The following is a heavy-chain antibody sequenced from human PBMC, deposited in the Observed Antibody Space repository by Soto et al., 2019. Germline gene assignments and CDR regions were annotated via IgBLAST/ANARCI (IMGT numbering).Heavy chain of an antibody. CDR2: IYYSGST. CDR3: ARATASDYYYYYGMDV. CDR1: GGSISSYY. J-gene: IGHJ6*02. Sequence: SETLSLTCTVSGGSISSYYWSWIRQPPGKGLEWIGYIYYSGSTNYNPSLKSRVTISVDTSKNQFSLKLSSVTAADTAVYYCARATASDYYYYYGMDVWGQGTTVTVSS. V-gene: IGHV4-59*01.